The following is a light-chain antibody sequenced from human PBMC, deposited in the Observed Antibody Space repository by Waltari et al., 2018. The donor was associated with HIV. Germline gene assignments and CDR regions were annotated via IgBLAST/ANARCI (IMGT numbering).Light chain of an antibody. CDR3: SSYTSSSPYA. Sequence: QSALTQPASVSGSPGQSIPISCTGTRSAVGGYNYVSWYQQHPGKAPKLMIYDVSNRPSGVSNSFSGSKSGNTASLTISGLQAEDEADYYCSSYTSSSPYAFGTGTKVTVL. CDR2: DVS. V-gene: IGLV2-14*03. J-gene: IGLJ1*01. CDR1: RSAVGGYNY.